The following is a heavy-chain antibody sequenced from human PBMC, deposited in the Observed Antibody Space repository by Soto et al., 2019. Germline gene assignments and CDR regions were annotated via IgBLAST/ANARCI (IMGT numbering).Heavy chain of an antibody. Sequence: PGGSLRLSCTASGFSFSSYWMTWVRQAPGKGLEWVANIKQDGSEKHYVDSVKGRFTISRDNAKNSLYLQMNSLRAEDTAVYYCARDYGDSPSWFDPWGQGTLVTVSS. CDR2: IKQDGSEK. CDR1: GFSFSSYW. J-gene: IGHJ5*02. D-gene: IGHD4-17*01. V-gene: IGHV3-7*01. CDR3: ARDYGDSPSWFDP.